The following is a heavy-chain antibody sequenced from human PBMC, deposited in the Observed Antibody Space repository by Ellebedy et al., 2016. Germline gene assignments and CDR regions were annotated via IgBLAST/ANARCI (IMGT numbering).Heavy chain of an antibody. CDR2: ISGSGGST. V-gene: IGHV3-23*01. CDR3: AKGMDYFDY. D-gene: IGHD5-24*01. Sequence: GGSLRLSCAASGFTFSNCVMNWVRQAPGKGLEWVSAISGSGGSTFYADSVKGRFTISRDNSKNMLYLQMNSLRAEDTAVHYCAKGMDYFDYWGQGTLVTVSS. CDR1: GFTFSNCV. J-gene: IGHJ4*02.